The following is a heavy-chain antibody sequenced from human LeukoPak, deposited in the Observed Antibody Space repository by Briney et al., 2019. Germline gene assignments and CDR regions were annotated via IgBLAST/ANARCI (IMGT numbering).Heavy chain of an antibody. J-gene: IGHJ3*01. D-gene: IGHD3-10*01. CDR1: GFTFTTYG. CDR2: ISNSAI. Sequence: PGGSLRLSCATSGFTFTTYGINWVRQAPGKGLEWVSYISNSAILYADSVKGRFTISRDNARNSLYLQMNSLRAEDTAVYYCAIIGCYRGVCHFDVWGQGTMVAVSS. CDR3: AIIGCYRGVCHFDV. V-gene: IGHV3-48*01.